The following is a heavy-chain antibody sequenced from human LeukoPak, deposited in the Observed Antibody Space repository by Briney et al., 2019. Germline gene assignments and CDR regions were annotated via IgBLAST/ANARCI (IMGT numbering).Heavy chain of an antibody. Sequence: SETPSLTCTVSGGSISSGSYYWSWIRQPAGKGLEWIGRIYTSGSTNYNPSLKSRVTISVDTSKNQFSLKLSSVTAADTAVYYCAGSGGEMATSPAYFDYWGQGTLVTVSS. J-gene: IGHJ4*02. CDR2: IYTSGST. D-gene: IGHD5-24*01. CDR1: GGSISSGSYY. V-gene: IGHV4-61*02. CDR3: AGSGGEMATSPAYFDY.